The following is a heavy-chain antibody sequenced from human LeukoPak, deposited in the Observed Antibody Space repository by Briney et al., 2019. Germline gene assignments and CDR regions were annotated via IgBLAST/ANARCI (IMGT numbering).Heavy chain of an antibody. D-gene: IGHD3-22*01. J-gene: IGHJ5*02. V-gene: IGHV4-30-4*07. CDR2: IYYSGST. CDR3: ARAYYDSSGYYFRT. Sequence: SETLSLTCAVSGGSISSGGYSWSWIRQPPGKGLEWIGYIYYSGSTYYNPSLKSRVTISVDTSKNQFSLKLSSVTAADTAVYYCARAYYDSSGYYFRTWGQGTLVTVSS. CDR1: GGSISSGGYS.